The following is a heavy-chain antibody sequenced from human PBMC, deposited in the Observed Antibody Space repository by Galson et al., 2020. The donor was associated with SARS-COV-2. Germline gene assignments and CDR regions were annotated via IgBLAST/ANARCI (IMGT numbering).Heavy chain of an antibody. CDR2: SYYSGST. CDR3: ARGGTIFTVSY. D-gene: IGHD3-9*01. V-gene: IGHV4-31*03. CDR1: GGSISSGGYY. Sequence: ASETLSLTCTVSGGSISSGGYYWSWIRQHPGKGLEWIGSSYYSGSTYYNPSLKSRVNISADTSKNQFSLKLSSVTAADTAVYYCARGGTIFTVSYWGQGTLVTVSS. J-gene: IGHJ4*02.